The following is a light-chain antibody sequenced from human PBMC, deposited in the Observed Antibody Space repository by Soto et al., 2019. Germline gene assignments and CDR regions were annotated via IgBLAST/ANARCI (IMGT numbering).Light chain of an antibody. CDR1: QSVHTF. CDR3: QQYNTWPRT. J-gene: IGKJ1*01. Sequence: ELVFGPSLYTLSLSPGDGASLSCRASQSVHTFLAWYQQKPGQAPRLLIYGASTRATGVPARFSGSGSGTEFTLTISSLQSEDFALYYCQQYNTWPRTFGQGTKVDI. V-gene: IGKV3D-15*01. CDR2: GAS.